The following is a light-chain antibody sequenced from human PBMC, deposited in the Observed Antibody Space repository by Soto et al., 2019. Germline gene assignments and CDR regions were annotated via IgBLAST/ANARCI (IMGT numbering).Light chain of an antibody. CDR1: ESINKW. Sequence: DIQTTQSPSTLSASVGDRVTITCRASESINKWLAWYQQRPGKAPKLLIYETSNLESGVPSRFSGSGSGTEFTLTISSLQPDDLATYYCQQHNSYPLTFGPGTKVDI. CDR2: ETS. J-gene: IGKJ3*01. CDR3: QQHNSYPLT. V-gene: IGKV1-5*03.